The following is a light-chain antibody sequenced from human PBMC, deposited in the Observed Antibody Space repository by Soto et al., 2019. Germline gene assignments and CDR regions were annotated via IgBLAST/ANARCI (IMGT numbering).Light chain of an antibody. V-gene: IGKV1-5*01. J-gene: IGKJ1*01. CDR1: PSISRW. CDR2: DAS. CDR3: QQYNSYWT. Sequence: DIRMTQSPSTLPASIGDRVTITCRASPSISRWLAWYQQKPGQAPKLLIHDASNLESGVPSRFSGSGSGTEFTLTISSLQPDDFATYYCQQYNSYWTFGQGTKVDIK.